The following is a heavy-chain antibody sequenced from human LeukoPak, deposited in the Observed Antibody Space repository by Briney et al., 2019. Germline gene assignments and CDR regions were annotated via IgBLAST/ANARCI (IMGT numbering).Heavy chain of an antibody. D-gene: IGHD2-2*01. J-gene: IGHJ6*03. Sequence: GASLKVSCKTSGGTLSRYAISWVRQAPGQRLEWMGRIIPIIGTAHYAQKFPGRVTITTHESTSTPYMELSSLRSEDTAVYYCARDFGSNSRYCSSTSCPRGQWFGELNYYYYMDVWGKGTTVTVSS. CDR3: ARDFGSNSRYCSSTSCPRGQWFGELNYYYYMDV. CDR1: GGTLSRYA. V-gene: IGHV1-69*05. CDR2: IIPIIGTA.